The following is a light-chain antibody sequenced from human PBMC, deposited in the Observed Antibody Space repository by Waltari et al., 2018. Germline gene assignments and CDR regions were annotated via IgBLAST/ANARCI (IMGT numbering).Light chain of an antibody. Sequence: EIVMTQSPAILSVSPGDRATLSGRANQSIPTNLAWYQQKPAQAPRLLMYAASNRATGLPDRFSGSGSGTYFTFTISSLHPEDFALYYCQQYNNWPYTFGQGTKLEIK. CDR3: QQYNNWPYT. V-gene: IGKV3-15*01. CDR1: QSIPTN. CDR2: AAS. J-gene: IGKJ2*01.